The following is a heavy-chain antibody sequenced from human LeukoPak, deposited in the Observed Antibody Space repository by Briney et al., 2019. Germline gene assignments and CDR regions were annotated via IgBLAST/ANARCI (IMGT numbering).Heavy chain of an antibody. D-gene: IGHD6-6*01. J-gene: IGHJ6*02. CDR3: AKERVARHDYYYGMDV. CDR2: ISYVGTNK. V-gene: IGHV3-30*18. CDR1: GFTFSSYG. Sequence: PGGSLRLSCAASGFTFSSYGMHWVRQAPGKGLEWVAVISYVGTNKYYADSVKGRFTISRDNSKNTLYLQMNSLRAEDTAVYYCAKERVARHDYYYGMDVWGQGTTVTVSS.